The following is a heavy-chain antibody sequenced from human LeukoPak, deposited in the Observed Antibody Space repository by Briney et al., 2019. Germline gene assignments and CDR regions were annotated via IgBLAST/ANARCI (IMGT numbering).Heavy chain of an antibody. CDR2: VSYDGSNI. V-gene: IGHV3-30*03. Sequence: GGSLRLSCAASGFSFSSYGMQWVRQAPGKGLQWVAVVSYDGSNIDYADSVKGRFTISRDNSKNTLYLQMNSLRAEDTAVYYCAQGFTAIIYWGQGTLVTVSS. CDR3: AQGFTAIIY. J-gene: IGHJ4*02. D-gene: IGHD2-21*02. CDR1: GFSFSSYG.